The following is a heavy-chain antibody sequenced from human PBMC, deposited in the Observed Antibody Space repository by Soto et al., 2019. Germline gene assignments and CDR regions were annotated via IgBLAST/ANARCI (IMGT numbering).Heavy chain of an antibody. V-gene: IGHV4-31*03. CDR1: VDSITSGTFY. Sequence: PSETLSLTCTVSVDSITSGTFYCNWIRQYPWKGLEWIGYMYYSGSTYYNPSLKSRVSISRDTSKNQFSLSLSSVTDADTAVYYCARDNPDVPRPGFEPLGQGTLVIVS. CDR2: MYYSGST. CDR3: ARDNPDVPRPGFEP. J-gene: IGHJ5*02.